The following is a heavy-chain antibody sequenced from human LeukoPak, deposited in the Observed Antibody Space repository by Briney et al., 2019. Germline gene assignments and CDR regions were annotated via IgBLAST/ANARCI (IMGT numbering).Heavy chain of an antibody. D-gene: IGHD2-8*01. CDR1: GFSFSSYA. J-gene: IGHJ4*02. V-gene: IGHV3-30*02. CDR3: AEDLANAYTSDY. Sequence: PGGSLRLSCAASGFSFSSYAMYWVRQAPGKGLDWVAFVLFDGGEKYYADSVKGRFTVSRDNSKSTLYLLLNSLRAEDTGVYYCAEDLANAYTSDYWGQGTLVTVSS. CDR2: VLFDGGEK.